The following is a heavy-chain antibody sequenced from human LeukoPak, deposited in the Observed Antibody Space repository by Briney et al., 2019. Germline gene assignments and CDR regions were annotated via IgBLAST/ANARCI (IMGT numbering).Heavy chain of an antibody. CDR2: ISSSSSYI. CDR3: ARGYGDYEGWFDP. D-gene: IGHD4-17*01. J-gene: IGHJ5*02. CDR1: GFTFSSYS. Sequence: GGSLRLSCAASGFTFSSYSMNWVRQAPGKGLEWVSSISSSSSYIYYADSVKGRFTVSRDNSKNTLYLQMNSLRAEDTAVYYCARGYGDYEGWFDPWGQGTLVTVSS. V-gene: IGHV3-21*01.